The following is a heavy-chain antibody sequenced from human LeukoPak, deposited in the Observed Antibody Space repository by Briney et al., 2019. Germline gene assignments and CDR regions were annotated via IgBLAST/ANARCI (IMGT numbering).Heavy chain of an antibody. V-gene: IGHV3-7*01. D-gene: IGHD2-2*01. Sequence: GGSLRLSCAASGFTFSSYWMSWVRQAPGKGLGWVANIQQDGSEKYYVDSVKGRFTISRDNAKNSLYLQMNSLRAEDTAVYYCARGKASGQLPASKWFDPWGQGTLVTVSS. CDR1: GFTFSSYW. CDR3: ARGKASGQLPASKWFDP. CDR2: IQQDGSEK. J-gene: IGHJ5*02.